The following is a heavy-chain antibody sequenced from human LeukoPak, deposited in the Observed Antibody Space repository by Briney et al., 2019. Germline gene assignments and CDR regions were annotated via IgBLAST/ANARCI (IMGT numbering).Heavy chain of an antibody. D-gene: IGHD6-6*01. CDR2: IYYSGST. Sequence: SETLSLTCTVSGGSISSYYWSWIRQPPGKGLEWIGYIYYSGSTNYNPSLKSRVTISVDTSKNQFSLKLSSVTAADTAVYYCARERESAARETPFDYWGQGTLVTVSS. J-gene: IGHJ4*02. CDR3: ARERESAARETPFDY. V-gene: IGHV4-59*12. CDR1: GGSISSYY.